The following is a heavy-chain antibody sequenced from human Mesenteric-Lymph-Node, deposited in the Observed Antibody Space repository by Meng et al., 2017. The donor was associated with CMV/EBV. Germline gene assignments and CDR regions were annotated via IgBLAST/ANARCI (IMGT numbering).Heavy chain of an antibody. V-gene: IGHV3-23*01. CDR1: GFTFSSYA. J-gene: IGHJ3*02. CDR2: ISGSGGST. D-gene: IGHD3-3*01. CDR3: ARFRGGHYNDAFDI. Sequence: GESLKISCAASGFTFSSYAMSWVRQAPGKGLEWVSAISGSGGSTYDADSVKGRFTISRDNSKNTLYLQMNSLRAEDTAVYYCARFRGGHYNDAFDIWGQGTMVTVSS.